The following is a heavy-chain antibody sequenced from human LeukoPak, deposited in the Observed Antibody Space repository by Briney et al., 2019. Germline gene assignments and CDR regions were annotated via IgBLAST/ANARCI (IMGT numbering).Heavy chain of an antibody. CDR3: ARDPTSCCPHRTFYYYHYMDV. D-gene: IGHD2-2*01. CDR2: IWYDGTNE. CDR1: GGTFSGYG. J-gene: IGHJ6*03. Sequence: PGGSLRLSCSASGGTFSGYGMYWVRQAPGKGLKWVAVIWYDGTNEYYADSVKGRFTISRHNPKNTLYLQMNRLRAEDTAVYYCARDPTSCCPHRTFYYYHYMDVWGKGTTVTVSS. V-gene: IGHV3-33*01.